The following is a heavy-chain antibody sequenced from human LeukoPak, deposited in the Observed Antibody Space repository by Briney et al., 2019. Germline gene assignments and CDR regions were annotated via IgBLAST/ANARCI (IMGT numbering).Heavy chain of an antibody. V-gene: IGHV3-74*01. CDR2: INTDGSFT. CDR1: GFTFSSYW. D-gene: IGHD5-24*01. CDR3: TRERDGYNTH. Sequence: QTGGSLRPSCAASGFTFSSYWMHWVRQAPGKGLVWVSRINTDGSFTRYADSVKGRFTISRDNANNTLYLQMNSLRAEDTAVYYCTRERDGYNTHWGQGTLVTVSS. J-gene: IGHJ4*02.